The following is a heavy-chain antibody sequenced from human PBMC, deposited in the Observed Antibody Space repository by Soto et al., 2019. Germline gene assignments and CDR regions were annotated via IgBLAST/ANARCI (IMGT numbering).Heavy chain of an antibody. Sequence: EVQLLESGGGLVQPGGSLRLSCTASRFTLSTYAMSWVRQAPGRGLEWVSSISSSGDGTYYGDSVRGRFTISRDNSKNTLYLQMNSLRAEDTAEYYCATILASSATGYWGQGALVTVSS. CDR3: ATILASSATGY. J-gene: IGHJ4*02. D-gene: IGHD2-15*01. V-gene: IGHV3-23*01. CDR1: RFTLSTYA. CDR2: ISSSGDGT.